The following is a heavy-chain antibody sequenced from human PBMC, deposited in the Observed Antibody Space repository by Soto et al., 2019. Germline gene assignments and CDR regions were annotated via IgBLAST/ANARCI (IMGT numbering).Heavy chain of an antibody. CDR1: GFTFSTAW. Sequence: PGGSLRLSCAVSGFTFSTAWMGWVRQAPGKGLEWVGHVTDGGTTYYGAPVKGILTISRDDSKNTVYLQMNSLKTEDTAVYYCATDLPIVGAGEFDYWGQGALVTVSS. CDR2: VTDGGTT. V-gene: IGHV3-15*01. J-gene: IGHJ4*02. D-gene: IGHD1-26*01. CDR3: ATDLPIVGAGEFDY.